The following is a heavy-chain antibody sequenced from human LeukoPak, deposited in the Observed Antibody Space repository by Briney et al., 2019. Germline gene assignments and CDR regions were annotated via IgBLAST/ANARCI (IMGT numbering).Heavy chain of an antibody. CDR3: AREPYSGSSLGFDY. V-gene: IGHV3-7*01. Sequence: GGSLRLSCAASGFTLSTFWMSWVRQAPGKGLEWVANIKEDGRIKNYVDSVKGRFTISRDNAKNSFYLQMNSLRAEDTAVYYCAREPYSGSSLGFDYWGQGTLVTVSS. CDR1: GFTLSTFW. J-gene: IGHJ4*02. D-gene: IGHD1-26*01. CDR2: IKEDGRIK.